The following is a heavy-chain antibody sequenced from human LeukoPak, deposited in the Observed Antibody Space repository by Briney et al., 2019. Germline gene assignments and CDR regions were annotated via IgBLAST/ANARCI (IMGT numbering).Heavy chain of an antibody. V-gene: IGHV3-30*18. CDR3: AKDIFTVASNFDY. CDR2: ISYDGSNK. D-gene: IGHD4-23*01. Sequence: PGGSLRLSCAASGFTFSSYCMHWVRQAPGKGLEWVAVISYDGSNKYYADSVKGRFTISRDISKNTLYLHMNSLRAEDTAVYYCAKDIFTVASNFDYWGQGTLVTVSS. J-gene: IGHJ4*02. CDR1: GFTFSSYC.